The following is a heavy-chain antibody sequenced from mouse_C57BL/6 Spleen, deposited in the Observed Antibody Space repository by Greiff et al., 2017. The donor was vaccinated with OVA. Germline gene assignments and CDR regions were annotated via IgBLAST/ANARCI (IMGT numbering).Heavy chain of an antibody. CDR1: GYTFTDYE. V-gene: IGHV1-15*01. CDR2: IDPETGGT. Sequence: QVQLQQSGAELVRPGASVTLSCKASGYTFTDYEMHWVKQTPVHGLEWIGAIDPETGGTAYNQKFKGKAILTADKSSSTAYMELLSLTSEDSAVYYCTRRWALAWFAYWGQGTLVTVSA. CDR3: TRRWALAWFAY. D-gene: IGHD2-3*01. J-gene: IGHJ3*01.